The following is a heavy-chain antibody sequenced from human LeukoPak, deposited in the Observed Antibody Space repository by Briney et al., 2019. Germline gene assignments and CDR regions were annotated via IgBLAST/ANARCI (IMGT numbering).Heavy chain of an antibody. V-gene: IGHV3-30*02. CDR2: IQNDGNSK. CDR1: GLTFSMPP. Sequence: GGSLRLSCAASGLTFSMPPMDWVRQAPGKGLEWVAFIQNDGNSKNYADSVRGRFTISRDTSKNTLYLQMNSLRPEDTALYFCAIGADYCFPKWGQETLVTVSS. CDR3: AIGADYCFPK. J-gene: IGHJ4*02. D-gene: IGHD2/OR15-2a*01.